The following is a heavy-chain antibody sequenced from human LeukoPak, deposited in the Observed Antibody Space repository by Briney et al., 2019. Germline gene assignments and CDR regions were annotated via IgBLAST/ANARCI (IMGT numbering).Heavy chain of an antibody. CDR3: AREQDREGTWFDP. CDR1: GGSISSGSYY. J-gene: IGHJ5*02. V-gene: IGHV4-61*02. CDR2: IYTSGST. Sequence: PSETLSLTCTVSGGSISSGSYYWSWIRQPAGKGLEWIGRIYTSGSTNYNPSLQCRVPLSIDRSKHQFSWPLSSVTASHWPAFHGAREQDREGTWFDPWGQGTLVPVPP. D-gene: IGHD1-26*01.